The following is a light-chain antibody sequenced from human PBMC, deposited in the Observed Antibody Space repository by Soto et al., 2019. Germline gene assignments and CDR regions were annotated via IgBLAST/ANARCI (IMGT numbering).Light chain of an antibody. V-gene: IGKV4-1*01. Sequence: DIVMTQSPDSLAVSLGERATFNCKSSQSILDRSKNKYYLAWYQQKSGQPPKLLIYWASLRESGVPDRFTGSGSGTDFTLTISSLQAEDVAVYYCQQYFTSPWTSGQGTKVDIK. CDR3: QQYFTSPWT. CDR1: QSILDRSKNKYY. J-gene: IGKJ1*01. CDR2: WAS.